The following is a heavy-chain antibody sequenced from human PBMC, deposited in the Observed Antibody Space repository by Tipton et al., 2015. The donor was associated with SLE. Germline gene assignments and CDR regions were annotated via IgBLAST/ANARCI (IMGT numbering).Heavy chain of an antibody. J-gene: IGHJ5*02. D-gene: IGHD2-15*01. Sequence: RSLRLSCAASGSTFSNFGMHWVRQAPGKGLEWVAVISSDGGTTYYADSVKGRFTISRDNAKNTVYLQMSSLRPEDTAVYHCAKEGNLVGYCSGGSCFTTFNPWGQGTLVTVSS. CDR2: ISSDGGTT. CDR1: GSTFSNFG. V-gene: IGHV3-30*18. CDR3: AKEGNLVGYCSGGSCFTTFNP.